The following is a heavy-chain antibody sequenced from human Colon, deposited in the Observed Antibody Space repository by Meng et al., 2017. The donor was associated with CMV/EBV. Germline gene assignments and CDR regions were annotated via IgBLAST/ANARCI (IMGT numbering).Heavy chain of an antibody. V-gene: IGHV1-2*02. J-gene: IGHJ4*02. CDR2: INPVTGDT. Sequence: QVRLVQSGAEVKEPGASVKFSCKTSGYTFNGYFMHWVRQAPGQGLEWMGWINPVTGDTSYAQKFQVRVTMTRDTSISTAYMELSSLRSDDTAVYYCATFGGDFDYWGQGTLVTVSS. CDR1: GYTFNGYF. D-gene: IGHD3-3*01. CDR3: ATFGGDFDY.